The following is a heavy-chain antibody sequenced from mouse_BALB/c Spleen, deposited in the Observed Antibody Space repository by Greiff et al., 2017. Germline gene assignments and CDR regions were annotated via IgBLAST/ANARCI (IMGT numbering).Heavy chain of an antibody. CDR3: ARDSSGSPYFDY. D-gene: IGHD3-1*01. V-gene: IGHV2-9*02. Sequence: VMLVESGPGLVAPSQSLSISCTASGFSLTSYGVHWVRQPPGKGLEWLGVIRAGGSTNYNSPLMSRLSISKDNSKSQVFLKMSSLQTDDTAMYYCARDSSGSPYFDYWGQGTTLTVSS. CDR1: GFSLTSYG. J-gene: IGHJ2*01. CDR2: IRAGGST.